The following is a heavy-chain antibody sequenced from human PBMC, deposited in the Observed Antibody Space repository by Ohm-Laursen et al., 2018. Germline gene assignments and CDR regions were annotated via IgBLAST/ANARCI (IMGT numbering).Heavy chain of an antibody. V-gene: IGHV3-66*01. D-gene: IGHD3-22*01. CDR1: GFTVSSNY. J-gene: IGHJ2*01. CDR3: ARGQYYYDSSGFGFWYFDL. Sequence: SLRLSCAASGFTVSSNYMNWVRQAPGKGLEWVSVIYSGGSTYYADSVKGRFTISRDNSKNTLYLQMNSLRAEDTAVYYCARGQYYYDSSGFGFWYFDLWGRGTLVTVSS. CDR2: IYSGGST.